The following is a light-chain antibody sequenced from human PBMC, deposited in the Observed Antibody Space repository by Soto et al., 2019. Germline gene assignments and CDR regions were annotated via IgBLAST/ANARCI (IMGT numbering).Light chain of an antibody. V-gene: IGKV3-20*01. Sequence: EIVLTQSPGTLSLSPGERATLSCRASQSVASSNYLAWYQQKPGQAPRLLIYATSSRATGIPDRFSGSGSGTDFTLSISRLEPEDFALYDCQHYGSSPNTFGQGTKLEIK. CDR3: QHYGSSPNT. J-gene: IGKJ2*01. CDR1: QSVASSNY. CDR2: ATS.